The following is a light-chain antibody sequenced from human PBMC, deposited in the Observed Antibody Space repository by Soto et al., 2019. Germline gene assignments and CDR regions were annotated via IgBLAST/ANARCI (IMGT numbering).Light chain of an antibody. Sequence: QSALTQPASVSGSPGQSITISCTGTSSDVGSYHLVSWYQQHPGKAPKLMIYEGSERPSGVSNRFSGSKSGNTASLTISGLQAEDEGDYYCCSYAGSSTSVIFGGGTKVTVL. CDR3: CSYAGSSTSVI. V-gene: IGLV2-23*01. CDR2: EGS. J-gene: IGLJ2*01. CDR1: SSDVGSYHL.